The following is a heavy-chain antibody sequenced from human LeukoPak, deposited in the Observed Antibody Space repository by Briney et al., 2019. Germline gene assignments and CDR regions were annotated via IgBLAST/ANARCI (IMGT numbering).Heavy chain of an antibody. CDR1: GGSISSGDYY. CDR3: ARDGYYYYGMDV. V-gene: IGHV4-30-4*01. Sequence: SETLSLTCTVPGGSISSGDYYWSWIRQPPGKGLEWIGYIYYSGSTYYNPSLKSRVTISVDTSKNQFSLKLSSVTAADTAVYYCARDGYYYYGMDVWGKGTTVTVSS. CDR2: IYYSGST. J-gene: IGHJ6*04.